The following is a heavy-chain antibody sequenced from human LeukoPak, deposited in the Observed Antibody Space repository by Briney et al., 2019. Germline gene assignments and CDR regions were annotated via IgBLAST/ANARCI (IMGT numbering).Heavy chain of an antibody. J-gene: IGHJ3*02. D-gene: IGHD2-2*01. CDR3: ARRMASTLGYCSSTSCYGAFDI. CDR1: GFTFSSYS. Sequence: GGSLRLSCAASGFTFSSYSMNWVRQAPGKGLEWVSSISSSSSYIYYADSVKDRFTISRDNAKNSLYLQMNSLRAEDTAVYYCARRMASTLGYCSSTSCYGAFDIWGQGTMVTVSS. V-gene: IGHV3-21*01. CDR2: ISSSSSYI.